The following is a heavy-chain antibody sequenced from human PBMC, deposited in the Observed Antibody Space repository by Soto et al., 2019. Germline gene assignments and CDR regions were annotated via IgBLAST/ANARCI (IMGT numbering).Heavy chain of an antibody. CDR3: ARDYNAIAAADKNWFDP. CDR1: GGTFSSYA. V-gene: IGHV1-69*13. CDR2: IIPIFGTA. J-gene: IGHJ5*02. D-gene: IGHD6-13*01. Sequence: ASVKVSCKASGGTFSSYAISWVRQAPGQGLEWMGGIIPIFGTANYAQKFQGRVTITADESTSTAYMELSSLRSEDTAVYYCARDYNAIAAADKNWFDPWGQGTLVTVSS.